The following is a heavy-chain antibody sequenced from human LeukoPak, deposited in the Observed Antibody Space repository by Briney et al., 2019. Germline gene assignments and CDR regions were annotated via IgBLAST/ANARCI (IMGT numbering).Heavy chain of an antibody. CDR1: GGSFSGYY. D-gene: IGHD5-18*01. V-gene: IGHV4-34*01. J-gene: IGHJ1*01. CDR2: INHSGST. CDR3: ARVGYNYGPSHFQH. Sequence: SETLSLTCAVYGGSFSGYYWSWIRQPPGKGLEWIGEINHSGSTNYNPSLKGRVTISVDTSKNQFSLKLSSVTAADTAVYYCARVGYNYGPSHFQHRGQGTLVTVSS.